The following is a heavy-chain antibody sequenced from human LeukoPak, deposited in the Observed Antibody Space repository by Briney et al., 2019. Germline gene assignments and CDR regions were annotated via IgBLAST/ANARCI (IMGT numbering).Heavy chain of an antibody. V-gene: IGHV3-23*01. CDR2: IRLVGGLT. Sequence: GGPLRLSCAPPGFTFINYPMAWVRQAPGKGRGWVSSIRLVGGLTHSADSVKGRFTISRDSSRNTLFLQINSLRDEHTDSHCCARTIMLVRGPLIDGYFDLWGRGTLVTVSS. J-gene: IGHJ2*01. CDR1: GFTFINYP. D-gene: IGHD3-10*01. CDR3: ARTIMLVRGPLIDGYFDL.